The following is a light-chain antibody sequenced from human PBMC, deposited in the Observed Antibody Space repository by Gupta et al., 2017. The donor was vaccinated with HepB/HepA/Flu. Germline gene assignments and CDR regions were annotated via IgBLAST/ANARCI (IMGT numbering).Light chain of an antibody. J-gene: IGKJ2*04. CDR3: QQYYNSSPRS. CDR1: QSLFYSPDNKHS. V-gene: IGKV4-1*01. Sequence: DIVMTQSPDSLAVSLGERATINCKSSQSLFYSPDNKHSLAWYQQKPGQPPKLLIYWASTWESGVPDRFSGSGSGTDFALTISSLQAEDVAVYYCQQYYNSSPRSFGQGTRLEIK. CDR2: WAS.